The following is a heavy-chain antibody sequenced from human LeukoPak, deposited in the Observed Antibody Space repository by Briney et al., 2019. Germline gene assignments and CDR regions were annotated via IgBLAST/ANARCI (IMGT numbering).Heavy chain of an antibody. J-gene: IGHJ6*02. Sequence: GGSLRLSCAASGFTFSGYTMHWVRQAPGKGLVWISRIYTDVTSTNYADSVKGRFTISRDNAKNTLYVLMNSLRVEDTAVYYCARGYSYGLDVWGRGTTVTVSS. CDR3: ARGYSYGLDV. CDR1: GFTFSGYT. V-gene: IGHV3-74*01. CDR2: IYTDVTST.